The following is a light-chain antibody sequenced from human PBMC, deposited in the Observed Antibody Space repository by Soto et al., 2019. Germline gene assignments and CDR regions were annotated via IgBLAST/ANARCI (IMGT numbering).Light chain of an antibody. Sequence: QSALTQPASVSGSPGQSITISCTGTSSDVGYYNYVSWYQHHPGKVPKLMIYEVSNRPSGVSNRFSGSKSGNTASLTISGLQAEDEADYYCSSYTTSSTQVFGGGTKLTGL. CDR3: SSYTTSSTQV. V-gene: IGLV2-14*01. J-gene: IGLJ3*02. CDR2: EVS. CDR1: SSDVGYYNY.